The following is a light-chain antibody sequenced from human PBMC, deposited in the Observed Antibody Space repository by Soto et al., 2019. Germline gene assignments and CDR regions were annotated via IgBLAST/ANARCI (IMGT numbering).Light chain of an antibody. V-gene: IGKV1-9*01. CDR3: LQRSVWPRT. Sequence: DIQLTQSPSFLSASVGDRVTITCRASQGISSYLAWYQQKPGKAPKLLIYAASTLQSGVPSRFSGSGSGTEFTLTISSLQPEDFATYYCLQRSVWPRTFGQGTKLEI. J-gene: IGKJ2*01. CDR2: AAS. CDR1: QGISSY.